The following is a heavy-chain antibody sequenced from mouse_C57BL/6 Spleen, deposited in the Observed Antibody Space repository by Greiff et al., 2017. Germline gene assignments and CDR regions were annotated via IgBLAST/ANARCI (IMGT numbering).Heavy chain of an antibody. Sequence: VQLQQSGAELMKPGASVKLSCKATGYTFTGYWIEWVKQRPGHGLEWIGEILPGSGSSTYNEKFKGKDTFTADTSSNTAYMQLSSLTTEDSAIYDCARRHYGSSYGYFDVWGTGTTVTVSS. J-gene: IGHJ1*03. CDR2: ILPGSGSS. CDR3: ARRHYGSSYGYFDV. V-gene: IGHV1-9*01. CDR1: GYTFTGYW. D-gene: IGHD1-1*01.